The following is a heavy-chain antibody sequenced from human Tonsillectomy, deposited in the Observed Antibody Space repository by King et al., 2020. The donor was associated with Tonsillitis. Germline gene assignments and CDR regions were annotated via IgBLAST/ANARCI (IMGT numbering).Heavy chain of an antibody. D-gene: IGHD6-13*01. J-gene: IGHJ4*02. CDR1: GGSISSYY. V-gene: IGHV4-59*01. Sequence: QLQESGPGLVKPSETLSLTCTVSGGSISSYYWSWIRQPPGKGLEWIGYIYYSGSTNYNPSLKSRVTISVDTSKNQFSLKLSSGTAADTAVYYWARERVAAAPYYFDYWGQGTLVTVSS. CDR2: IYYSGST. CDR3: ARERVAAAPYYFDY.